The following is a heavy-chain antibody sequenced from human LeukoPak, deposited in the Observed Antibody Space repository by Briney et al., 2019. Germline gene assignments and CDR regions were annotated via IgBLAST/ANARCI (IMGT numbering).Heavy chain of an antibody. CDR2: ISGSGGST. CDR1: GFTFSSYA. D-gene: IGHD2-21*02. Sequence: HPGGSLRLSCAASGFTFSSYAMSWVRQAPGKGLEWVSAISGSGGSTYYADSVKGRFTISRDNSKNTLYLQMNSLRAEDTAVYYCAKLPHMSRHTSCPSGDCYYPDYWGQGTLVTVSS. J-gene: IGHJ4*02. CDR3: AKLPHMSRHTSCPSGDCYYPDY. V-gene: IGHV3-23*01.